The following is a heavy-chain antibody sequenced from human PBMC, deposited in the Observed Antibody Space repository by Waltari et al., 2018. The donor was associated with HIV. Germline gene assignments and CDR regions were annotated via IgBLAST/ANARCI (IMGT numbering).Heavy chain of an antibody. Sequence: EVHLVESGGGLVQPGGSLRISCAASGLPFSSFWITWVRQAPGKGLGLVGNKKQNGPNTGYVDSVKGRINIFRDNAKNAFYLQMNRLGVEDTAIYYCAGGSGWYSNYWGQGTLVTVSS. CDR3: AGGSGWYSNY. D-gene: IGHD6-19*01. CDR1: GLPFSSFW. J-gene: IGHJ4*02. CDR2: KKQNGPNT. V-gene: IGHV3-7*01.